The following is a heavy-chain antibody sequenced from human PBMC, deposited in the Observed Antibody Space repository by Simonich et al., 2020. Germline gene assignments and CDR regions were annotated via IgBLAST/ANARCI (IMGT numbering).Heavy chain of an antibody. CDR2: IRAYNGNT. J-gene: IGHJ4*02. CDR3: ARASRGTWWYYYFDY. Sequence: QVQLVQSGAEVKKPGASVKVSCKASGYTFTSYGISWVRQAPGQGLEWMGWIRAYNGNTNDAQKLQGRVTMTTDKSTSTAYMGRRSLRSDDTAVYYCARASRGTWWYYYFDYWGQGTLVTVSS. CDR1: GYTFTSYG. D-gene: IGHD2-15*01. V-gene: IGHV1-18*01.